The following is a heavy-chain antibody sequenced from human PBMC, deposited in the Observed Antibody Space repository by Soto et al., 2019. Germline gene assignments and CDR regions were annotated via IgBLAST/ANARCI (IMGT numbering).Heavy chain of an antibody. D-gene: IGHD3-9*01. CDR1: GGSISRSNW. V-gene: IGHV4-4*02. J-gene: IGHJ4*02. CDR2: IYHSGST. CDR3: ARSITFDWLLFDH. Sequence: SETLSLTCAVSGGSISRSNWWSWVRQPPGKGLEWIGEIYHSGSTNYNPSLKSRVTISVDKSKNQFSLKVSSLTAADTAVYYCARSITFDWLLFDHWGQGSLVTVSS.